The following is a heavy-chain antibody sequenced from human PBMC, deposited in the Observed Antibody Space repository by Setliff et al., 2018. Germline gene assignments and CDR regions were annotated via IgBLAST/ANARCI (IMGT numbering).Heavy chain of an antibody. CDR1: GYTFGAHY. V-gene: IGHV1-2*02. J-gene: IGHJ5*02. Sequence: ASVKVSCKASGYTFGAHYMHWVRQAPGQGLEWMGWINLHNGGTNYAQSFQDRVTMTSDTSINTAYLEVTTLRSEDTAMYYCARDLSGSGTLDLWGQGTLVTVSS. CDR2: INLHNGGT. CDR3: ARDLSGSGTLDL. D-gene: IGHD3-10*01.